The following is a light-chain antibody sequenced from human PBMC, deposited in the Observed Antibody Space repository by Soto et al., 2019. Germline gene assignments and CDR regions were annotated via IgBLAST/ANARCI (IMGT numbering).Light chain of an antibody. Sequence: IVLTQSPGTLSLSPGERATLSFRASQSVSSSYLAWYQQKPGQAPRLLIYGASSRATGIPDRFSGSGSGTDFTLTISRLEPEDFAVYYCQQYGSSLSTFGQGTKVDIK. CDR3: QQYGSSLST. CDR1: QSVSSSY. J-gene: IGKJ1*01. CDR2: GAS. V-gene: IGKV3-20*01.